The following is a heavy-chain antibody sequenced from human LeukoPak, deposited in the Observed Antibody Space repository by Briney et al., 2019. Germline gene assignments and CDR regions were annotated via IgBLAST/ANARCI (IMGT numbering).Heavy chain of an antibody. D-gene: IGHD1-1*01. J-gene: IGHJ4*02. CDR1: GGSTSDYY. V-gene: IGHV4-59*01. CDR2: IYYRGTT. Sequence: SETLSLTCTVSGGSTSDYYWNWIRQPPGKGPEWIGYIYYRGTTNYNPPLNSRVTISLDSSKNQFSLRLNSVTAADTAIYYCARGPPRTGRERYFDYWGQGTLVSVSS. CDR3: ARGPPRTGRERYFDY.